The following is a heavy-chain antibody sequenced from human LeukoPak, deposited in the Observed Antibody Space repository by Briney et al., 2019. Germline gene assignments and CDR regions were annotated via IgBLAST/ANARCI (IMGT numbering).Heavy chain of an antibody. D-gene: IGHD3-22*01. V-gene: IGHV3-15*01. CDR2: DGGAT. J-gene: IGHJ4*02. Sequence: DGGATHYAAPVNGRFTISRDDSKNTLYLQVNSLKTEDTAVYYCARDVYYYDSSGYYYDDYWGQGTLVTVSS. CDR3: ARDVYYYDSSGYYYDDY.